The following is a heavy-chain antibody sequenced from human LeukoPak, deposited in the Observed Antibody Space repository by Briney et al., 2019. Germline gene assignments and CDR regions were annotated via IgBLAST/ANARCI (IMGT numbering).Heavy chain of an antibody. J-gene: IGHJ3*02. Sequence: ASVKVSCKAPGGTFSSYAISWVRQAPGQGLEWMGGIIPIFGTANYAQKFQGRVTITADESTSTAYMELSSLRSEDTAVYYCAREEGRGVAFDIWGQGTMVTVSS. CDR2: IIPIFGTA. D-gene: IGHD3-10*01. CDR3: AREEGRGVAFDI. V-gene: IGHV1-69*13. CDR1: GGTFSSYA.